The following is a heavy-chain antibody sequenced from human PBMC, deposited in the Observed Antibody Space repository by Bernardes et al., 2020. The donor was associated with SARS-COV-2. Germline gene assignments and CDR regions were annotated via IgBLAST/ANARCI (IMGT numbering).Heavy chain of an antibody. CDR3: AKARVVPGAEYYFDY. J-gene: IGHJ4*02. CDR1: GFTFSTDA. Sequence: GGSLRLSCGASGFTFSTDAMSWVRQAPGKGLEWVSVISGSGGSTYYAESVKGRFTISRDNSKNTLYLQMNSLRAEDTAVYYCAKARVVPGAEYYFDYWGQGTLVTVSS. CDR2: ISGSGGST. D-gene: IGHD2-2*01. V-gene: IGHV3-23*01.